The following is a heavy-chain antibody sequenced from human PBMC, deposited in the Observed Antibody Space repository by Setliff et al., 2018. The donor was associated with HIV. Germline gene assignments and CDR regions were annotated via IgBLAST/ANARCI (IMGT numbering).Heavy chain of an antibody. CDR3: ARSFAPRDSNGWYRFDP. CDR1: GVSINRTDHY. Sequence: SETLSLTCSVSGVSINRTDHYWGWIRQSPGKRLEWIGSVSQSGSTYYNPSLKSRVTISVDTSKNQFSLKLKSVTAADTAVYYCARSFAPRDSNGWYRFDPWGQGTLVTVSS. V-gene: IGHV4-39*01. CDR2: VSQSGST. D-gene: IGHD6-19*01. J-gene: IGHJ5*02.